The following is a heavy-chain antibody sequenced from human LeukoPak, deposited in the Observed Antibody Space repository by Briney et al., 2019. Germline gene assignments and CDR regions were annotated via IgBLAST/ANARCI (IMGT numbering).Heavy chain of an antibody. CDR3: ARGWYYFDY. D-gene: IGHD6-13*01. CDR1: GYILTSYY. J-gene: IGHJ4*02. V-gene: IGHV1-2*02. CDR2: INPNSGGT. Sequence: ASVKVSCKASGYILTSYYMHWVRQAPEQGLEWMGWINPNSGGTNYAQKFQGRVTMTRDTSISTAYMELSSLRSDDTAVYYCARGWYYFDYWGQGTLVTVSS.